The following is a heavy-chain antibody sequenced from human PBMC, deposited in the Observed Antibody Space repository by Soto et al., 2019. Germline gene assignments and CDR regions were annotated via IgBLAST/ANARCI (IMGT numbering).Heavy chain of an antibody. D-gene: IGHD2-8*02. Sequence: QLQLQESGPGLVKPSQTLSLACTVSGGSFSSGGYYWAWIRQLPGKGLEWIGYIYYSGSTYYNPSLTSRVTISLATSKNQCSLKLSSVTAADTAVYYCARATSVSGHHGYGGQGTLVTVSS. CDR2: IYYSGST. V-gene: IGHV4-31*03. CDR3: ARATSVSGHHGY. CDR1: GGSFSSGGYY. J-gene: IGHJ4*02.